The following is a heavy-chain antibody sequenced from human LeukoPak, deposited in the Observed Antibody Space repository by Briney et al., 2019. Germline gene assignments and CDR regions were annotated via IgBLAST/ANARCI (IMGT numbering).Heavy chain of an antibody. Sequence: SETLSLTCTVSGGSISSGGYYWSWIRQHPGKGLEWIVYIYYSGSTYYNPSLKSRVTISVDTSKNQFSLKLSSVTAADTAVYYCARTGYCSGGSCPSDAPFDPWGQGTLVTVSS. CDR1: GGSISSGGYY. CDR2: IYYSGST. D-gene: IGHD2-15*01. V-gene: IGHV4-31*03. J-gene: IGHJ5*02. CDR3: ARTGYCSGGSCPSDAPFDP.